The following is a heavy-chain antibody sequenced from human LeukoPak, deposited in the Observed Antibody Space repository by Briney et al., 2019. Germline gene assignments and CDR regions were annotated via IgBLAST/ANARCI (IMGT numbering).Heavy chain of an antibody. CDR2: FYYSGSL. CDR3: ARRRDGYNLYYFDY. J-gene: IGHJ4*02. D-gene: IGHD5-24*01. CDR1: GGSISSSSYY. V-gene: IGHV4-39*01. Sequence: PSETLSLTCTISGGSISSSSYYWGWIRQPPAKGLEWIGSFYYSGSLYYNPSLKSRVTISVDTSKNQFSLKLSSVSATDTAVYYCARRRDGYNLYYFDYWGQGILVTVSS.